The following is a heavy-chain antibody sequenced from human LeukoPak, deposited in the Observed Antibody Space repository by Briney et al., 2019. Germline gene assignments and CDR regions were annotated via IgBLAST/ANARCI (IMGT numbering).Heavy chain of an antibody. J-gene: IGHJ4*02. CDR1: GGSISSSSYS. CDR3: ARIGYDYVWGSPGTIDY. D-gene: IGHD3-16*01. V-gene: IGHV4-39*07. Sequence: SETLSLTCTVSGGSISSSSYSWGWIRQPPGKGLEWIGSIYYSGSTYYNPSLKSRVTISVDTSKNQFSLKLSSVTAADTAVYYCARIGYDYVWGSPGTIDYWGQGTLVTVSS. CDR2: IYYSGST.